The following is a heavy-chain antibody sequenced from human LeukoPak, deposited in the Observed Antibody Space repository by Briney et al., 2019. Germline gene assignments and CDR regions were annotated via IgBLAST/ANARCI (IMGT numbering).Heavy chain of an antibody. CDR1: GGSISSYY. J-gene: IGHJ6*02. V-gene: IGHV4-4*07. D-gene: IGHD3-22*01. Sequence: SETLSLTCTVSGGSISSYYWSWIRQPAGKGLEWIGRIYTSGSTNYNPSLKSRVTMSVDTSKNQFSLKLSSVTAADTAVYYCARDNAPRGYRAYYYYGMDVWGQGTTVTVSS. CDR2: IYTSGST. CDR3: ARDNAPRGYRAYYYYGMDV.